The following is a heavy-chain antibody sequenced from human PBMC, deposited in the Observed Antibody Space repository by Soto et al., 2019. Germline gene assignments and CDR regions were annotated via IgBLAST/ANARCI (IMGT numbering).Heavy chain of an antibody. D-gene: IGHD1-26*01. Sequence: SETLSPTCTVSGGSISSYYWSWIRQPPGKGLEWIGYIYYSGSTNYSPSLKSRVTISVDTSKNQFSLKLSSVTAADTAVYYCARVLRRWELLYFDYWGQGTLVTVSS. J-gene: IGHJ4*02. CDR2: IYYSGST. V-gene: IGHV4-59*01. CDR1: GGSISSYY. CDR3: ARVLRRWELLYFDY.